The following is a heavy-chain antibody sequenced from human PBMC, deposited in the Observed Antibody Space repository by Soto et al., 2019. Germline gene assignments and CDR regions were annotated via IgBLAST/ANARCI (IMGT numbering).Heavy chain of an antibody. CDR3: ASHPYGDRTTYYFDY. Sequence: GASVKVSCKASGYTFTSYYMHWVRQAPGQGLEWMGIINPSGGSTSYAQKFQGRVTMTRDTSTSTVYMELSSLRSEDTAVYYCASHPYGDRTTYYFDYWGQGTLVTVSS. CDR2: INPSGGST. V-gene: IGHV1-46*03. D-gene: IGHD4-17*01. J-gene: IGHJ4*02. CDR1: GYTFTSYY.